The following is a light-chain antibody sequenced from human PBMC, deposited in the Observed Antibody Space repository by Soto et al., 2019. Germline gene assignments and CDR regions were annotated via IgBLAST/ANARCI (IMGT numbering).Light chain of an antibody. CDR2: GAS. Sequence: IILTKSACTLSLSTGDRVTLSCRASQRLXSANLAWDQQKPGQAPSLLXYGASSRDTGIPDRSSGSGSGTVFTLTINILEPADFAVYYCHQYGNSPQRFGQGPRWIS. V-gene: IGKV3-20*01. J-gene: IGKJ1*01. CDR3: HQYGNSPQR. CDR1: QRLXSAN.